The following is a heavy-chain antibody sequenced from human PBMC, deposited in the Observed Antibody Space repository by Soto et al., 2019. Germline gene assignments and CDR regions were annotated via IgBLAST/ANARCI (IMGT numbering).Heavy chain of an antibody. CDR3: AVTPGAAAGPNWFDP. Sequence: SGTPSLPRTVSGCSLNSYYLSRIPPPPGKGLEWIGYIYYSGSTNYNPSLKSRVTISVDTSKNQFSLKLSSVTAADTAVYYCAVTPGAAAGPNWFDPWGQGTLVTVSS. D-gene: IGHD6-13*01. J-gene: IGHJ5*02. CDR1: GCSLNSYY. CDR2: IYYSGST. V-gene: IGHV4-59*01.